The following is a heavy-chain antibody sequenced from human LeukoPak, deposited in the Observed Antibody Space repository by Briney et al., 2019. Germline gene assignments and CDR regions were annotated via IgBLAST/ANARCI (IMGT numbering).Heavy chain of an antibody. J-gene: IGHJ3*02. CDR3: ARESMTTVTTHAFDI. Sequence: GGSLRLSCAASGFTVSSNYMSWVRQAPGKGLEWVSVIYSGGSTYYADSVKGRFTISRDNSKNTLYLQTNSLRAEDTAVYYCARESMTTVTTHAFDIWGQGTMVTVSS. V-gene: IGHV3-53*01. D-gene: IGHD4-17*01. CDR2: IYSGGST. CDR1: GFTVSSNY.